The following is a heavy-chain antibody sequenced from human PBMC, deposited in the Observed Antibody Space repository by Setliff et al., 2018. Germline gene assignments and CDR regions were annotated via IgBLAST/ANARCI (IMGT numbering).Heavy chain of an antibody. V-gene: IGHV4-39*07. Sequence: SETLSLTCTVSGGSFTGTTYYWGWIRQSPGKGLEWIGEINHSGSSNNNPSLKGRVSISVDTSKKQFYLKLTSVTAADTAVYYCARYGTEYGDYEIPGDVWGKGTTVTVSS. D-gene: IGHD4-17*01. CDR2: INHSGSS. CDR3: ARYGTEYGDYEIPGDV. CDR1: GGSFTGTTYY. J-gene: IGHJ6*04.